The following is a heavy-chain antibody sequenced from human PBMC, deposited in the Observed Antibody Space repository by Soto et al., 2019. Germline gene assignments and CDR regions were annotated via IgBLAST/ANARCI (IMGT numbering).Heavy chain of an antibody. CDR3: ARDPFGSDY. Sequence: GGSLRLSCAASGFTVSSNYMSWVRQAPGKGLEWVAVIWYDGSNKYYADSVKGRFTISRDNSKNTLYLQMNSLRAEDTAVYYCARDPFGSDYWGQGTLVTVSS. CDR1: GFTVSSNY. J-gene: IGHJ4*02. V-gene: IGHV3-33*08. D-gene: IGHD3-3*01. CDR2: IWYDGSNK.